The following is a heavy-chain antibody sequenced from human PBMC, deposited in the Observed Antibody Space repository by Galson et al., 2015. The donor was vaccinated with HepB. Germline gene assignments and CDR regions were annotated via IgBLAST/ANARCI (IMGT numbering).Heavy chain of an antibody. Sequence: SLRLSCAASGFTFSSYAMHWVRQAPGKGLEWVAVISYDGSNKYYADSVKGRFTISRDNSKNTLYLQMNSLRAEDTAVYYCAKPEIKVVRGVPNWFDPWGQGTLVTVSS. CDR1: GFTFSSYA. V-gene: IGHV3-30-3*02. D-gene: IGHD3-10*01. CDR2: ISYDGSNK. CDR3: AKPEIKVVRGVPNWFDP. J-gene: IGHJ5*02.